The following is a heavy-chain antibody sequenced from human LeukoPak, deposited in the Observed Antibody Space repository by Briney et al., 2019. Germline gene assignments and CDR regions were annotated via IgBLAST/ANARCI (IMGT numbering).Heavy chain of an antibody. V-gene: IGHV4-59*01. CDR2: IYYSGST. CDR3: ARSVVVVAATPIYYFDY. Sequence: PSETLSLTCTVSGGSISSYYWSWIRQPPGKGLEWLGYIYYSGSTNYNPSLKSRVTISVDTSKNQFSLKMSSETPADTAVYYGARSVVVVAATPIYYFDYWGQGTLVTVSS. J-gene: IGHJ4*02. CDR1: GGSISSYY. D-gene: IGHD2-15*01.